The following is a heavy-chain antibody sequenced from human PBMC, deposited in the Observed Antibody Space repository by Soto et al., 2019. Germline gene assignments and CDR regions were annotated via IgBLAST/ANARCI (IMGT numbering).Heavy chain of an antibody. J-gene: IGHJ1*01. V-gene: IGHV3-9*01. D-gene: IGHD3-3*01. CDR2: ISWNSGSI. Sequence: EVQLVESGGGLVQPSRSLRLSCAASGFTFDDYAMHWVRQAPGKGLEWVSGISWNSGSIGYADSVKGRFTISRDNAKNSLYLQMISLRAEDTALYYCAGAYYDFWSGHHHNAEYFQHWGQGTLVTVSS. CDR3: AGAYYDFWSGHHHNAEYFQH. CDR1: GFTFDDYA.